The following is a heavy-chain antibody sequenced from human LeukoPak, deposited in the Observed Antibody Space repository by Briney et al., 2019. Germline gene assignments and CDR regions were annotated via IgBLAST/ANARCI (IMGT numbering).Heavy chain of an antibody. CDR1: GYTFTDYY. V-gene: IGHV1-2*02. D-gene: IGHD1-26*01. CDR2: INPNSGGT. J-gene: IGHJ4*02. CDR3: AVGRRTDFDY. Sequence: GASVKVPCKASGYTFTDYYIHWVRQAPGQGLEWMGWINPNSGGTNHAQNFQGRVTMTRDTYITTAYMDLSRLRLDDTAVYYCAVGRRTDFDYWGQGTLVTVSS.